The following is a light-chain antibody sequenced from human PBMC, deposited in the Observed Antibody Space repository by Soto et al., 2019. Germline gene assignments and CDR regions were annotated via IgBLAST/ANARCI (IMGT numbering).Light chain of an antibody. Sequence: AIQLTQSPSSLSASVGDRVTITCRASQGISSALAWYQQKPGKSPNLLIYDVSSLESGVPSRFSGSGSGTEFTLTISSLQPEDFATYYCQQFNTYHALTFGGGTKVEIK. CDR3: QQFNTYHALT. CDR2: DVS. CDR1: QGISSA. V-gene: IGKV1-13*02. J-gene: IGKJ4*01.